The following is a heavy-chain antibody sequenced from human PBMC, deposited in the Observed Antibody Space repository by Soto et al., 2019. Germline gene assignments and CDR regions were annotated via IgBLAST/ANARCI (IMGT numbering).Heavy chain of an antibody. Sequence: PSQTLSLTCVISGDSVSSNGACWNWIRQSPSRGLQWLGRIYYRSKWFHDYAASVESRMAINPDTSRNQFSLQLNYVTPEDTAVYYCARVHCSAGTSLDGLDFWGQGTTVTVSS. CDR1: GDSVSSNGAC. CDR2: IYYRSKWFH. CDR3: ARVHCSAGTSLDGLDF. J-gene: IGHJ6*02. V-gene: IGHV6-1*01. D-gene: IGHD2-2*01.